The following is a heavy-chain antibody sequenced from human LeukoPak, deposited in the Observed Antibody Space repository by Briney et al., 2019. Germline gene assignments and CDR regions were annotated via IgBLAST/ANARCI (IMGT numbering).Heavy chain of an antibody. J-gene: IGHJ5*02. CDR3: ATHCSSSSCP. CDR1: GFTFSSYS. Sequence: GGSLRLSCAASGFTFSSYSMNWVRQAPGKGLEWVSYISSSSSTRYYADSVKGRFTISRDNDKNSLYLQMNSLRAEDTAVYYCATHCSSSSCPWGQGTLVTVAS. D-gene: IGHD2-15*01. V-gene: IGHV3-48*01. CDR2: ISSSSSTR.